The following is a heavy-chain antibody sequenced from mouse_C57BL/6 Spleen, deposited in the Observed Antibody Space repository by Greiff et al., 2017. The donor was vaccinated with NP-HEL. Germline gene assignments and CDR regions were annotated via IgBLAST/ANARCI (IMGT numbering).Heavy chain of an antibody. Sequence: EVKLVESGGDLVKPGGSLKLSCAASGFTFSSYGMSWVRQTPDKRLEWVATISSGGSYTYYPDSVKGRFTISRDNAKNTLDLQMSSLKSEYTAMYYCARGGTTVVDYWGQGTTLTVSS. J-gene: IGHJ2*01. V-gene: IGHV5-6*01. CDR2: ISSGGSYT. D-gene: IGHD1-1*01. CDR1: GFTFSSYG. CDR3: ARGGTTVVDY.